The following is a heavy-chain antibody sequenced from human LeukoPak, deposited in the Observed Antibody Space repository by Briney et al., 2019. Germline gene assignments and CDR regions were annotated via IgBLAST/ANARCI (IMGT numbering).Heavy chain of an antibody. D-gene: IGHD3-3*01. J-gene: IGHJ4*02. CDR2: IYYSGTT. CDR3: ARHSLYYDFSLFDY. CDR1: AFSISSSYYY. Sequence: SETLSLTCSVSAFSISSSYYYWGWIRHPPGKWLECLGSIYYSGTTYYNPSLKSRVTISVDTSMNQFSLKMSSVTAADTAVYYCARHSLYYDFSLFDYWGLGTLVTVSS. V-gene: IGHV4-39*01.